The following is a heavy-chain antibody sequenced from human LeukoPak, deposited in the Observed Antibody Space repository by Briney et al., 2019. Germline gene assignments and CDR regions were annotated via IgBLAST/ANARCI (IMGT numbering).Heavy chain of an antibody. V-gene: IGHV4-30-4*01. J-gene: IGHJ4*02. CDR2: IYYSGST. Sequence: SETLSLTCTVSGGSISSGDYYWSWIRQPPGKGLEWIGYIYYSGSTYYNPSLKSRVTISVDTSKNQFSLKLSSVTAADTAVYYCASSSSGYYPLDYWGQGTLVTVSS. CDR1: GGSISSGDYY. CDR3: ASSSSGYYPLDY. D-gene: IGHD3-22*01.